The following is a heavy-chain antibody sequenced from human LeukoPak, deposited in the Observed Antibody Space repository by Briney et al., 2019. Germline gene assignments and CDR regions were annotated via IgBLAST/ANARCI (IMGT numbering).Heavy chain of an antibody. J-gene: IGHJ4*02. CDR1: GFTFSSYA. V-gene: IGHV3-23*01. CDR3: AKAPSKDSSSTYYFDY. Sequence: GGSLRLSCAASGFTFSSYAMSWVRQAPGKGLEWVSAISGSGGSTYYADSVKGRFTISRDNSKNTLYLQMNSLRAEDTAVYYCAKAPSKDSSSTYYFDYWGQGTLVTVSS. CDR2: ISGSGGST. D-gene: IGHD6-6*01.